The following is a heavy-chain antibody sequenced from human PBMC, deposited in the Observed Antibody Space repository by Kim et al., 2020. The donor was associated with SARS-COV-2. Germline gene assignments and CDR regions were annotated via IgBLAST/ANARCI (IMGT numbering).Heavy chain of an antibody. V-gene: IGHV3-23*01. Sequence: GGSLRLSCAASGFTFSSYAMSWVRQAPGKGLEWVSAISGSGGSTYYADSVKGRFTISRDNSKNTLYLQMNSLRAEDTAVYYCAKDPGTITFGGVIVIGGFDYWGQRTLVTVSS. CDR2: ISGSGGST. J-gene: IGHJ4*02. CDR1: GFTFSSYA. CDR3: AKDPGTITFGGVIVIGGFDY. D-gene: IGHD3-16*02.